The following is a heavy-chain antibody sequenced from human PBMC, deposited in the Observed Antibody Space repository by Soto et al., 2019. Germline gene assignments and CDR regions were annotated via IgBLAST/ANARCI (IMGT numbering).Heavy chain of an antibody. CDR3: ARVVPGAESWFGP. J-gene: IGHJ5*02. CDR2: ISLYSDGT. D-gene: IGHD2-2*01. Sequence: SVKVSFKPSGYTFSNYGITWVRQAPGQPLDWLGWISLYSDGTNYAQKFQGRVSMTTDTSTNPAYMERRSLRSDDTAVYYCARVVPGAESWFGPWGQVTVGTV. CDR1: GYTFSNYG. V-gene: IGHV1-18*01.